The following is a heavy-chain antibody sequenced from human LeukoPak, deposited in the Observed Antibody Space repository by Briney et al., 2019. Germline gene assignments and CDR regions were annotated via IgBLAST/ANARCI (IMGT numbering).Heavy chain of an antibody. Sequence: SETLSLTCTVSGDSISGYYCSWIRQPPGKGLEWIGYIYYSGSTNYNPSLKSRVTISVDTSNNQFSLKLSSVTAADTAVYYCARDQWYSTGLAYYGMDVWGQGTTVTVSS. J-gene: IGHJ6*02. V-gene: IGHV4-59*12. CDR1: GDSISGYY. D-gene: IGHD6-19*01. CDR3: ARDQWYSTGLAYYGMDV. CDR2: IYYSGST.